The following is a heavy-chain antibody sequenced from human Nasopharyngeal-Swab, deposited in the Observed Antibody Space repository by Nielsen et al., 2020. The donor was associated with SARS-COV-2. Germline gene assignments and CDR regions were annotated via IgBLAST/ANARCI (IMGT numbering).Heavy chain of an antibody. CDR3: ARDWAHYYGSGALLLWWFDP. Sequence: AGSGWNFSSYALHWVRQAPGKGLEWEAVISYDGSNKYYADSVKGRFTISRDNSKNTLYLQMNSLRAEDTAVYYCARDWAHYYGSGALLLWWFDPWGQGTLVTVSS. CDR2: ISYDGSNK. CDR1: GWNFSSYA. V-gene: IGHV3-30-3*01. J-gene: IGHJ5*02. D-gene: IGHD3-10*01.